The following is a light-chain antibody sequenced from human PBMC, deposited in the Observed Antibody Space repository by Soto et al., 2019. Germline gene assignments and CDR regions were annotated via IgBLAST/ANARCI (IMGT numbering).Light chain of an antibody. CDR1: QSASTF. CDR3: QQYNRYAVT. CDR2: DAS. V-gene: IGKV1-5*01. J-gene: IGKJ1*01. Sequence: DIQMIQSPSTLSASVGDRVTITCRASQSASTFLAWYQQKPGQAPKLLIYDASTLQSGVPSRFSASGSGTEFALTISGLQPDDFAVYYCQQYNRYAVTFGQGTKVDIK.